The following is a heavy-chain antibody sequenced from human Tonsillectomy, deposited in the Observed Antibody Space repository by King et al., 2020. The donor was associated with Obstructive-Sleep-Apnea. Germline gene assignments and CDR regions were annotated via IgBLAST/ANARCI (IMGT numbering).Heavy chain of an antibody. V-gene: IGHV3-23*04. D-gene: IGHD3-9*01. J-gene: IGHJ4*02. Sequence: QLVESGGGLVQPGGSLRLSCAASGFTFSSYAMSWVRQAPGTGLEWVSAISGSGGSTYYADSVKGRFTISRDNSKNTLYLQMNSLRAEYTAVYYCSKDRDKDFDWLFDYWGQGTLVTVSS. CDR2: ISGSGGST. CDR1: GFTFSSYA. CDR3: SKDRDKDFDWLFDY.